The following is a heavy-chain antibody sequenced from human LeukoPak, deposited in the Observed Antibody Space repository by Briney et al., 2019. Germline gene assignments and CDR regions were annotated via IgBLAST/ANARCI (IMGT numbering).Heavy chain of an antibody. Sequence: GGSLRLSCAASGFTLNYYAMNWVRQAPGKGLEWVSSISGSGSITYYAESVKGRFTISRDISKNTLYLQMNSLRAEDTAVYYCAELGITMIGGVWGKGTTVTISS. CDR1: GFTLNYYA. CDR2: ISGSGSIT. CDR3: AELGITMIGGV. V-gene: IGHV3-23*01. J-gene: IGHJ6*04. D-gene: IGHD3-10*02.